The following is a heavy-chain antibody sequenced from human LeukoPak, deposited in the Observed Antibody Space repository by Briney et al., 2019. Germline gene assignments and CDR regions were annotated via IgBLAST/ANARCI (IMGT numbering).Heavy chain of an antibody. CDR2: INHSGST. D-gene: IGHD5-12*01. V-gene: IGHV4-34*01. Sequence: SETLSLTCAVYGGSFSGYYWSWIRQPPGKGLEWIGEINHSGSTNYNPSLKSRVTISVDTSKNQSSLKLSSVTAADTAVYYCARGRGPRAFGIWGQGTMVTVSS. CDR1: GGSFSGYY. J-gene: IGHJ3*02. CDR3: ARGRGPRAFGI.